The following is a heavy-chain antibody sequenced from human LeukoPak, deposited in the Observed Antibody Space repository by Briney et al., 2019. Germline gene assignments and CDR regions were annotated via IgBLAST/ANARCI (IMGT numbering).Heavy chain of an antibody. CDR1: GFTFSSYS. D-gene: IGHD3-9*01. CDR2: ISGSGGST. J-gene: IGHJ4*02. Sequence: GGSLRLSCAASGFTFSSYSMNWVRQAPGKGLEWVSAISGSGGSTYYADSVKGRFTISRDNSKNTLYLQMNSLRAEDTAVYYCAKDGYFDWLLAYWGQGTLVTVSS. V-gene: IGHV3-23*01. CDR3: AKDGYFDWLLAY.